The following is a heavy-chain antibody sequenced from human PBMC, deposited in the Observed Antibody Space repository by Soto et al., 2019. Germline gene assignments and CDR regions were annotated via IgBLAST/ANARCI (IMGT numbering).Heavy chain of an antibody. CDR3: AKNGDYSYYYAMDV. D-gene: IGHD4-17*01. CDR2: ISSSSIST. Sequence: EMHLVESGGGLVQPGGSLRLSCEDSGSSFMSYEMNWVRQAPGKGPEWISHISSSSISTNYADSVKGRFTISRDNAKNSLYLEMTSLTAEDTAIYYCAKNGDYSYYYAMDVWGQGTTVSVSS. CDR1: GSSFMSYE. J-gene: IGHJ6*02. V-gene: IGHV3-48*03.